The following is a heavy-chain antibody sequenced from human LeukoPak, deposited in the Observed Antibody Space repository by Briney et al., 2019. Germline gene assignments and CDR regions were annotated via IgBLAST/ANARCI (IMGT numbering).Heavy chain of an antibody. D-gene: IGHD3-3*01. CDR2: ISAYNGNT. CDR1: GYTFTSYG. CDR3: ARDNYDFPQNFDD. Sequence: GASVKVSCRASGYTFTSYGISWVRQAPGQGLEWMGWISAYNGNTNYVQKLQGRVTMTTDTSTSTAYMALRSLRSDDTAMYYCARDNYDFPQNFDDWGQGTLVTVSS. V-gene: IGHV1-18*01. J-gene: IGHJ4*02.